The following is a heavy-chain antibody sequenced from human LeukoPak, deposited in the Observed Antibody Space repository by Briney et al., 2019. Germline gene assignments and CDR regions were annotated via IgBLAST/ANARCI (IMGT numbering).Heavy chain of an antibody. Sequence: SETLSLTCAVYGGSFSGYYWSWIRQPPGKGLEWIGEINHSGSTNYNPSLKSRVTISVDTSKNQFSLKLGSVTAADTAVYYCARDLLDSYGYNYAFDIWGQGTMVTVSS. CDR3: ARDLLDSYGYNYAFDI. J-gene: IGHJ3*02. CDR1: GGSFSGYY. D-gene: IGHD5-18*01. V-gene: IGHV4-34*01. CDR2: INHSGST.